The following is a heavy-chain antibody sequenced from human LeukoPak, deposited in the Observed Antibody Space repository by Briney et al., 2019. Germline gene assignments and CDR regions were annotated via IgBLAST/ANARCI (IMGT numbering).Heavy chain of an antibody. CDR3: ARGSGSYYNRRYFDY. V-gene: IGHV4-34*01. J-gene: IGHJ4*02. CDR2: INHSGST. Sequence: PSETLSLTCAVYGGSFSGYYWSWIRQPPGKGLEWIGEINHSGSTNYNPSLKSRVTISVDTSKNQFSLKLSSVTAADTAVYYCARGSGSYYNRRYFDYWGQGTLVTVSS. D-gene: IGHD3-10*01. CDR1: GGSFSGYY.